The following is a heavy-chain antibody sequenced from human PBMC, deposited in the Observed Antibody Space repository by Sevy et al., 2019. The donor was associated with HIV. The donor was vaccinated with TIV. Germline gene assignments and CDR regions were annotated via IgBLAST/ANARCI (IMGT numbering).Heavy chain of an antibody. D-gene: IGHD2-15*01. V-gene: IGHV1-18*01. CDR2: ISPHNGDT. Sequence: ASVKVSCKVSGYTFSSYRIHWVRQAPGQGLEWMGWISPHNGDTNYAQKLQGRVTMITDTSTSTAYMELRSLRSDDTAVYYCARAYCSGGRCYSLAYWGQEPWSPSPQ. J-gene: IGHJ4*01. CDR1: GYTFSSYR. CDR3: ARAYCSGGRCYSLAY.